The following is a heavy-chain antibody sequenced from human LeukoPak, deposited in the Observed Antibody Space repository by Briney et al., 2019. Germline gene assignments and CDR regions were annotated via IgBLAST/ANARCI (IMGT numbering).Heavy chain of an antibody. Sequence: ASVKVSCKASGYTFTSYGISWVRQAPGQGLEWMGWISAYNGNTNYAQKLQGRVTMTTDTSTSTAYMELRSLRSDDTAVYYCARDQAIIAVAGSPIGDYWGQGTLVTVSS. D-gene: IGHD6-19*01. CDR2: ISAYNGNT. CDR1: GYTFTSYG. J-gene: IGHJ4*02. CDR3: ARDQAIIAVAGSPIGDY. V-gene: IGHV1-18*01.